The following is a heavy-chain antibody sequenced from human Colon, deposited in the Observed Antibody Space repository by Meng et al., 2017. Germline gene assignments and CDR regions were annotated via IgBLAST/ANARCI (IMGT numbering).Heavy chain of an antibody. CDR2: IIGDGSSR. Sequence: EGTLVGFLGGLCQRGGFWRLSVQASGFTFSDFGMYWVGQAQGKGLEWVSRIIGDGSSRDYADSVKGRFIISRDNAKTTVYLEMNNLRAEDTAIYYCARDLHIAAANYWGQRTLVTVSS. J-gene: IGHJ4*02. D-gene: IGHD6-13*01. CDR1: GFTFSDFG. CDR3: ARDLHIAAANY. V-gene: IGHV3-74*01.